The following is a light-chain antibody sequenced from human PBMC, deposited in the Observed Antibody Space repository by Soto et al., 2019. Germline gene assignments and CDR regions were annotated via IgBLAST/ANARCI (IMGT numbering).Light chain of an antibody. V-gene: IGKV1-5*03. J-gene: IGKJ1*01. CDR2: KAS. Sequence: DIQMTQYNSILSASVGDRVTITCRASQSISSWLAWYQQKPGKAPNLLIHKASHLESGVPSRFSGSGSGTEFTLTISSLQPDDFATYYCQHYNSYSEAFGHGTKVDIK. CDR1: QSISSW. CDR3: QHYNSYSEA.